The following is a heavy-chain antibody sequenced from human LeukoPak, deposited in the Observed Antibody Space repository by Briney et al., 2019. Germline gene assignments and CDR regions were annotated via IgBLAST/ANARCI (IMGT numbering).Heavy chain of an antibody. CDR3: AREHRSFYGDYGGDPHSGAFDI. J-gene: IGHJ3*02. CDR1: GFTFSSYA. D-gene: IGHD4-17*01. CDR2: ISGSGGST. Sequence: PGGSLRLSCAASGFTFSSYAMSWVRQAPGKGLEWVSAISGSGGSTYYADSVKGRFTISRDNAKNSLYLQMNSLRAEDTAVYYCAREHRSFYGDYGGDPHSGAFDIWGQGTMVTVSS. V-gene: IGHV3-23*01.